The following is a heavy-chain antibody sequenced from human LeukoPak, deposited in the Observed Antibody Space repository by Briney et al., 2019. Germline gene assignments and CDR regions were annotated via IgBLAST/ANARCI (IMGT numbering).Heavy chain of an antibody. J-gene: IGHJ4*02. CDR1: GGSISRGGYS. CDR2: IYHSGST. Sequence: SSETLSLTCAVSGGSISRGGYSWSWIRQPPGKGLEWIGYIYHSGSTYYNPSLKSRVTISVDRSKNQFSLKLSSVTAADTAVYYCARIAAAGTGHFDYWGQGTLVTVSS. CDR3: ARIAAAGTGHFDY. D-gene: IGHD6-13*01. V-gene: IGHV4-30-2*01.